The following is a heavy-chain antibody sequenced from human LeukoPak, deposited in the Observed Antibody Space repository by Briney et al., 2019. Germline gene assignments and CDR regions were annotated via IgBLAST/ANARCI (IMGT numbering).Heavy chain of an antibody. CDR3: ARSSAYYNEADI. Sequence: GASVKVSCKTSGYTFTNYYMHWVRQAPGQGLEWMGIINPSGGSTTYAQQLQGRLTITSDTSTSTVYMELSSLRSEDTAVYYCARSSAYYNEADIWGQGTMVTVSS. D-gene: IGHD3-9*01. V-gene: IGHV1-46*04. CDR2: INPSGGST. J-gene: IGHJ3*02. CDR1: GYTFTNYY.